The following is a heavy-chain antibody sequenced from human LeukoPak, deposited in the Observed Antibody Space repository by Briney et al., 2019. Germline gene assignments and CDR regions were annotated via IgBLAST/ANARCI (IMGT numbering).Heavy chain of an antibody. Sequence: DSKTDGGTTDSAAPVKGRFTILRDDSKTTLYLQMNSLKTEDTGVYYCTTWTYNILTGYNGYWGQGTLVTVSS. D-gene: IGHD3-9*01. J-gene: IGHJ4*02. V-gene: IGHV3-15*04. CDR3: TTWTYNILTGYNGY. CDR2: DSKTDGGTT.